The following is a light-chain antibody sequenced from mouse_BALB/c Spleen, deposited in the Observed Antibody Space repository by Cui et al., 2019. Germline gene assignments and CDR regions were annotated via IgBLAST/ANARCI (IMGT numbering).Light chain of an antibody. CDR2: STS. Sequence: QIVLTQSPAIMSASLGEEITLTCSASSSVSYMHWYQQKSGTSPKLLIYSTSNLDSGVPSRFSGSGSGTFYSLTISSVEAEDAADYYCHQWSSWTFGGGTKLEIK. CDR3: HQWSSWT. V-gene: IGKV4-80*01. CDR1: SSVSY. J-gene: IGKJ1*01.